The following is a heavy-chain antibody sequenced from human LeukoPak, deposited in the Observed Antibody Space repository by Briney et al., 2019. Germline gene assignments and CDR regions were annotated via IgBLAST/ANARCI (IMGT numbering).Heavy chain of an antibody. CDR2: IYYSGST. CDR3: ARVMYYYDSSGYYPLYYFDY. Sequence: SGTLSLTCTVSGGSISGYYWGWIRQPPGKGLEWIGSIYYSGSTYYNPSLKSRVTISVDTSKNQFSLKLSSVTAADTAVYYCARVMYYYDSSGYYPLYYFDYWGQGTLVTVSS. V-gene: IGHV4-39*07. CDR1: GGSISGYY. J-gene: IGHJ4*02. D-gene: IGHD3-22*01.